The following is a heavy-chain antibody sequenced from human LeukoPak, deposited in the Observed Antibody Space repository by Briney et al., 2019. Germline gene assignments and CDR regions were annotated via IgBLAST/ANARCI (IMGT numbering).Heavy chain of an antibody. CDR1: GFTFSNAW. V-gene: IGHV3-74*01. CDR2: INGDGTST. Sequence: AGGSLRLSCVASGFTFSNAWMNWVRQAPGKGLVWVSRINGDGTSTIYADSVKGRFTISRDNAKSTVYLQMSSLRAEDTAVYYCARTGSGGDLDIWGQGTMVTVSS. J-gene: IGHJ3*02. D-gene: IGHD2-15*01. CDR3: ARTGSGGDLDI.